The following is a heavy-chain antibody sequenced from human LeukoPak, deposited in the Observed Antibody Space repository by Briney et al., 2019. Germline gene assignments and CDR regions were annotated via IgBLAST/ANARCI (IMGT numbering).Heavy chain of an antibody. J-gene: IGHJ3*02. CDR3: ARTYGIVGAFDI. Sequence: ASVKVSCKASGYTFTSYGISWVRQAPGQGLEWMGWISPNSGGTNYAQKFQGWVTMTRDTSISTAYMELSRLRSDDTAVYHCARTYGIVGAFDIWGQGTMVTVSS. CDR2: ISPNSGGT. D-gene: IGHD1-26*01. CDR1: GYTFTSYG. V-gene: IGHV1-2*04.